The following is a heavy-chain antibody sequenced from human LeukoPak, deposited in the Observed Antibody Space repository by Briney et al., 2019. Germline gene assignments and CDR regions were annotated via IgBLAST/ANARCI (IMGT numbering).Heavy chain of an antibody. CDR3: AKLSFGSNWYFFDY. Sequence: GGSLRLSCAASGFIFKNYGMGWVRQAPGKGLEWVSVISDSGGITYHADSVKGRFTISRVNSKNTLYLQMNSLRVEETALYYCAKLSFGSNWYFFDYWGQGTLVTVSS. J-gene: IGHJ4*02. CDR2: ISDSGGIT. D-gene: IGHD6-13*01. CDR1: GFIFKNYG. V-gene: IGHV3-23*01.